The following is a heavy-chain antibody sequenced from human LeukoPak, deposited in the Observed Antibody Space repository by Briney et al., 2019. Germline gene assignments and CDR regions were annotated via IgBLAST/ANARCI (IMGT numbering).Heavy chain of an antibody. CDR1: GGSFSGYY. Sequence: SETLSLTCAVYGGSFSGYYWSWIRQPPGKGLEWIGEINHSGSTNYNPSLKSRVTISVDTSKNQFSLKLSSVTAADTAVYYCARQKKRITMVRGALDYWGQGTLVTVSS. J-gene: IGHJ4*02. V-gene: IGHV4-34*01. D-gene: IGHD3-10*01. CDR2: INHSGST. CDR3: ARQKKRITMVRGALDY.